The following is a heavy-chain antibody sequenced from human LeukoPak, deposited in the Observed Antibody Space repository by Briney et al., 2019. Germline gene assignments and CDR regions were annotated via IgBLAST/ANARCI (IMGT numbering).Heavy chain of an antibody. J-gene: IGHJ5*02. CDR3: ATIETDNSGYHWFDP. CDR1: GGSISSDAYY. Sequence: PSETLSLTCTVSGGSISSDAYYWAWVRQPPGKGLEWIGIVYYTGSTYYNPSLKSRLIMFLDTSKNQFSLKLSSVTAADTAVYYCATIETDNSGYHWFDPWGQGTLVTVSS. D-gene: IGHD3-22*01. CDR2: VYYTGST. V-gene: IGHV4-39*01.